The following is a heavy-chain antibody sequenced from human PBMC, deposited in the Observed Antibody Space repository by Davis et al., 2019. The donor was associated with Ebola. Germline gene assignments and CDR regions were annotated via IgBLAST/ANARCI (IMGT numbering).Heavy chain of an antibody. CDR2: IKTDGSDE. CDR1: GFTFSTYW. J-gene: IGHJ6*02. Sequence: GGSLRLSCAASGFTFSTYWMSWVRQAPGKRLEWVANIKTDGSDEHYVDSVKGRFTMSRDNAKNSLYLQLDSLRDEDTAVYYCARERRTYYYDNSGYSGYYYHGMDVWGQGTTVTVSS. CDR3: ARERRTYYYDNSGYSGYYYHGMDV. D-gene: IGHD3-22*01. V-gene: IGHV3-7*03.